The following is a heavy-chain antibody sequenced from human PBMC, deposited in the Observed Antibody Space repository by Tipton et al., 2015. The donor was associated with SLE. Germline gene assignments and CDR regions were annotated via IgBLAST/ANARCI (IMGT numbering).Heavy chain of an antibody. D-gene: IGHD6-13*01. CDR3: ARVSGGIAYMDV. Sequence: TLSLTCAVYGRSFIGSYWTWIRQPPGKGLEWIGEIDHFGNTNYNPSLKSRVTVSVDTSKNQFSLKLSSVTAADTAVYYCARVSGGIAYMDVWGKGTTVTFSS. CDR1: GRSFIGSY. V-gene: IGHV4-34*01. J-gene: IGHJ6*03. CDR2: IDHFGNT.